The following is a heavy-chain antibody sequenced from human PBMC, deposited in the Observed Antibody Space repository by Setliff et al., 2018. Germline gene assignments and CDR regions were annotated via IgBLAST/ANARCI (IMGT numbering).Heavy chain of an antibody. Sequence: SETLSLTCTVSGGSINNYYWSWIRQPAGKGLEWIGRVYSNVGTNFNPSLKSRVTMSVDASKNQISLKLMSVTAADTAVYYCASRNSDGGPEYFQHWGQGAMVTVSS. D-gene: IGHD1-26*01. V-gene: IGHV4-4*07. CDR2: VYSNVGT. CDR1: GGSINNYY. CDR3: ASRNSDGGPEYFQH. J-gene: IGHJ1*01.